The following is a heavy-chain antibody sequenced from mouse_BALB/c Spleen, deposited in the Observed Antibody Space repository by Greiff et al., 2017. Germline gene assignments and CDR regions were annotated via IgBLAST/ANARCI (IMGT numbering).Heavy chain of an antibody. CDR3: ARQGLRSYFDY. CDR2: ISSGGGST. Sequence: EVKLVESGGGLVKPGGSLKLSCAASGFAFSSYDMSWVRQTPEKRLEWVAYISSGGGSTYYPDTVKGRFTISRDNAKNTLYLQMSSLKSEDTAMYYCARQGLRSYFDYWGQGTTLTVSS. D-gene: IGHD1-1*01. CDR1: GFAFSSYD. V-gene: IGHV5-12-1*01. J-gene: IGHJ2*01.